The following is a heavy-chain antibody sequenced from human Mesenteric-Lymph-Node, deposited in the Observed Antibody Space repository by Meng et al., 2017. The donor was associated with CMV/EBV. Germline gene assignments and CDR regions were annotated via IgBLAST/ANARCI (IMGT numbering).Heavy chain of an antibody. CDR2: ISAYNGNT. CDR1: GYTFTSYG. J-gene: IGHJ6*02. Sequence: ASVKVSCKASGYTFTSYGISWVRQAPGQGLEWMGWISAYNGNTNYAQKLQGRVTMTTDTSTSTAYMEPRSLRSDDTAVYYCAGETVRGLLHYYYYGMDVWGQGTTVTVSS. D-gene: IGHD3-10*01. CDR3: AGETVRGLLHYYYYGMDV. V-gene: IGHV1-18*01.